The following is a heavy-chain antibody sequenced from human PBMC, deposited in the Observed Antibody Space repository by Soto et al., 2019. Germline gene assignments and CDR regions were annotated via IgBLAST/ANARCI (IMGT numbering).Heavy chain of an antibody. D-gene: IGHD6-13*01. CDR2: TYYRSKWYN. Sequence: SQTLSLTCAISGDSVSSNSAAWNWIRQSPSRGLEWLGRTYYRSKWYNDYAVSVKSRITINPDTSKNQFSLQLNSVTPEDTAVYYCARAPEAQLDSRYYYYGMDVWGQGTTVTVSS. CDR3: ARAPEAQLDSRYYYYGMDV. CDR1: GDSVSSNSAA. V-gene: IGHV6-1*01. J-gene: IGHJ6*02.